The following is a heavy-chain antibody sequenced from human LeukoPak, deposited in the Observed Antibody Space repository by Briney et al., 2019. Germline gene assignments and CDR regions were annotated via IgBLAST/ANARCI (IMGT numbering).Heavy chain of an antibody. D-gene: IGHD3-22*01. J-gene: IGHJ4*02. CDR1: GFTISSNY. CDR2: IYSGGST. CDR3: ARSRGDYYDSSGYYFECYFGY. V-gene: IGHV3-66*01. Sequence: GGSLRLSCAASGFTISSNYMSWVRQAPGKGLEWVSVIYSGGSTYYADSVKGRFTISRDNSKNTLYLQMNSLRAEDTAVYYCARSRGDYYDSSGYYFECYFGYWGQGTLVTVSS.